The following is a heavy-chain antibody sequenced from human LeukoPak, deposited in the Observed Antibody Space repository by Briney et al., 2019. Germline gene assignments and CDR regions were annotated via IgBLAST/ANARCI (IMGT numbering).Heavy chain of an antibody. Sequence: GGSLRLSCAAPGFTFSSYGMHWVRQAPGKGLEWVAVMSYDGSNKYCADSVKGRFTISRDNSKNTLYLQMNSLRAEDTAVYYCAKVRWLLLQAYYFDYWGQGTLVTVSS. D-gene: IGHD3-22*01. CDR1: GFTFSSYG. V-gene: IGHV3-30*18. CDR2: MSYDGSNK. CDR3: AKVRWLLLQAYYFDY. J-gene: IGHJ4*02.